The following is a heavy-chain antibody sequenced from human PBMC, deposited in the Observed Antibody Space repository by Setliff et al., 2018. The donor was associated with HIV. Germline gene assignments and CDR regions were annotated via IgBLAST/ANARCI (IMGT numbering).Heavy chain of an antibody. J-gene: IGHJ6*03. V-gene: IGHV3-15*01. CDR1: GFTFSSTW. D-gene: IGHD3-10*01. CDR3: ARDRVETLFFGDLNYMDV. CDR2: IKSNPDGGAT. Sequence: PGGSLRLSCAASGFTFSSTWMSWVRQAPGKGLEWVARIKSNPDGGATDYAAPVKGRFIISRDDSGNTLHLQMNSLRAEDTAVYYCARDRVETLFFGDLNYMDVWGKGTMVTVSS.